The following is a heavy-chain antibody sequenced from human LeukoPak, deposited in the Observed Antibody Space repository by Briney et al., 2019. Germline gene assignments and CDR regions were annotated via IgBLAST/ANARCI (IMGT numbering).Heavy chain of an antibody. Sequence: ASVKVSCKASGGTFSSYAISWVRQAPGQGLEWMGRIIPILGIANYAQKFQGRVTITADKSTSTAYMELSSVRSEDTAVYYCARALRDRGYYYDSSGYYEFDYWGQGTLVTVSS. V-gene: IGHV1-69*04. CDR2: IIPILGIA. CDR1: GGTFSSYA. CDR3: ARALRDRGYYYDSSGYYEFDY. D-gene: IGHD3-22*01. J-gene: IGHJ4*02.